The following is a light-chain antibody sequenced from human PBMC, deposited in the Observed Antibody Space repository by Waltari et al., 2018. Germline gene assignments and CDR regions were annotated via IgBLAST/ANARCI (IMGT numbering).Light chain of an antibody. CDR3: QTWGTGIPRV. V-gene: IGLV4-69*01. CDR1: SGQSSYA. J-gene: IGLJ3*02. Sequence: QVVLTQSPSASASLGASVTLTCTLSSGQSSYAIAWHQKQPEKGPRYLMRVKSDGSQNRGDGIPDRFSGSSSGIERYLTISRLQSEDEADYYCQTWGTGIPRVFGGGTKLTVL. CDR2: VKSDGSQ.